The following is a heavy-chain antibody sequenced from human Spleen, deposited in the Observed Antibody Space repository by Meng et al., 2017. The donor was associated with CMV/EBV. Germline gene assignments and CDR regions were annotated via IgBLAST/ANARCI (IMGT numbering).Heavy chain of an antibody. D-gene: IGHD6-19*01. CDR1: GTSISSYY. CDR2: IIYSGST. Sequence: SETLSLTCTVSGTSISSYYWNWIRQPPGKGLESIGYIIYSGSTDYNPSLKSRVTISVDTSRNQFSLRLNSVTAADTAVYYCAALGSSAIDYWGLGTLVTVSS. V-gene: IGHV4-59*01. CDR3: AALGSSAIDY. J-gene: IGHJ4*02.